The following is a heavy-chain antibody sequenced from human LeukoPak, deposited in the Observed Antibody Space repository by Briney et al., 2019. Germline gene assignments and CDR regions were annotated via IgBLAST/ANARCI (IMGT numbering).Heavy chain of an antibody. V-gene: IGHV1-46*01. D-gene: IGHD3-22*01. Sequence: ASVKVSCKASGYTFTSYYMHWVRQAPGQGLEWMGIINPSAGSTSYAQKFQGRVTMTRDMSTSTVYMELSSLRSEDTAVYYCARDAGYYYDSSGYYPGYWGQGTLVTVSS. CDR3: ARDAGYYYDSSGYYPGY. J-gene: IGHJ4*02. CDR1: GYTFTSYY. CDR2: INPSAGST.